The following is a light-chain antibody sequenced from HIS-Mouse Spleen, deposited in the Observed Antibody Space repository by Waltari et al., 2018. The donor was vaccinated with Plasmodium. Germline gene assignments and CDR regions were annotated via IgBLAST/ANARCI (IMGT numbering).Light chain of an antibody. Sequence: SYELTQPPSVSVSPGQTARNTCSGDALPKQDAYWYQQKSGQAPVLVIYEDSKRPSGIPERFSGSSSGTMATLTISGAQVEDEADYYCYSTDSSGNHRVFGGGTKLTVL. V-gene: IGLV3-10*01. CDR3: YSTDSSGNHRV. CDR1: ALPKQD. J-gene: IGLJ3*02. CDR2: EDS.